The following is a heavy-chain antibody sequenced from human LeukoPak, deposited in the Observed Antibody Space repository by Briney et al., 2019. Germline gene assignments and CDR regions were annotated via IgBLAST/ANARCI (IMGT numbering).Heavy chain of an antibody. J-gene: IGHJ6*03. CDR1: GGSISSGSYY. CDR2: IYASGST. CDR3: ARDSLHYYSYYMDV. Sequence: SQTLSLTCTVSGGSISSGSYYWSWSRQPAGKGLEWIGRIYASGSTNYNPSLKSRVTISVDTSKNQFSPKLSSVTAADTAVYYCARDSLHYYSYYMDVWGKGTTVTVSS. V-gene: IGHV4-61*02.